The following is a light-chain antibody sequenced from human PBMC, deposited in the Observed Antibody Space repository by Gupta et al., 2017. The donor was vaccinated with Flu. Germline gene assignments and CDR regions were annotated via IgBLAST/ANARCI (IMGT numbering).Light chain of an antibody. Sequence: CMLSQRHSVSEAPGKTVTVSCARSSGSIASNSVQWFQQRPGGSPTIVIYENNRRPSGVPGRFSGSIDSSSNSASLTISGLQTEDEADYYCQSYDRSNHYVFGGGTKVTVL. CDR2: ENN. CDR1: SGSIASNS. CDR3: QSYDRSNHYV. J-gene: IGLJ1*01. V-gene: IGLV6-57*01.